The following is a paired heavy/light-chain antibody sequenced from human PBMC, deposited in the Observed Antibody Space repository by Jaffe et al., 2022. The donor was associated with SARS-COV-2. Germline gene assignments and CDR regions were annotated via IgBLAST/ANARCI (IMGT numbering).Heavy chain of an antibody. Sequence: QLHLQESGPGLVKPSETLSLTCAVSGDSVSSGSSSWGWVRQPPGKALEWIGTLHYNGNTNYNPSLSSRLTISADTSRNYISLRLASVTAADTAIYYCARRKIASQGVPGNPWFDPWGQGTPVTVSS. V-gene: IGHV4-39*02. CDR2: LHYNGNT. CDR1: GDSVSSGSSS. CDR3: ARRKIASQGVPGNPWFDP. D-gene: IGHD6-13*01. J-gene: IGHJ5*02.
Light chain of an antibody. CDR3: GADHGSGSNFVYV. J-gene: IGLJ1*01. Sequence: QPVLTQPPSASASLGASVTLTCTLSSGYSGYQVDWYQHRPGKGPRFIMRVGTGGLVGSKGDGIPDRFSVLGSGLNRYLTIKNIQEEDESDYHCGADHGSGSNFVYVFGTGTKVTVL. V-gene: IGLV9-49*03. CDR1: SGYSGYQ. CDR2: VGTGGLVG.